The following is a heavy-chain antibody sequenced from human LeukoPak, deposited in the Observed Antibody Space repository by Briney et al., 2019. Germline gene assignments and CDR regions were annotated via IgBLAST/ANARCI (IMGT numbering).Heavy chain of an antibody. CDR2: IYYSGST. V-gene: IGHV4-34*01. D-gene: IGHD5-18*01. J-gene: IGHJ4*02. CDR3: ARGVDTAMVTTFDY. CDR1: GGSFSGYY. Sequence: SETLSLTCAVYGGSFSGYYWSWIRQPPGKGLEWIGSIYYSGSTYYNPSLKSRVTISVDTSKNQFSLKLSSVTAADTAVYYCARGVDTAMVTTFDYWGQGTLVTVSS.